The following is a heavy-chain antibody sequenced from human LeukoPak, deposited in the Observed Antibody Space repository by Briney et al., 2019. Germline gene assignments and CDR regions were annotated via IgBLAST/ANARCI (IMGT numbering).Heavy chain of an antibody. Sequence: GGSLRLSCAASGYTFSSYCMHWARQAPGKGLGWVSRIDTDGSITSYADSVKGLFTISRDNSKNSLYLQMNSLRAEDTGFYYGAKGTSIQLWPPNAFDIWGQGTMVTVSS. CDR1: GYTFSSYC. D-gene: IGHD5-18*01. V-gene: IGHV3-74*01. J-gene: IGHJ3*02. CDR3: AKGTSIQLWPPNAFDI. CDR2: IDTDGSIT.